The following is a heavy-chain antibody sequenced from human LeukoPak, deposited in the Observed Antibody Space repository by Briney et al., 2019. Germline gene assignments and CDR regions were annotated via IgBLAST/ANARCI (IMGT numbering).Heavy chain of an antibody. Sequence: ASVKVSCKVSGYTLTELSMHWVRQAPGKGLEWLGGFDPEDGETIYAQKFQGRVTMTEDTSTDTAYMELSSLRSEDTAVYYCATDLSSGYYPTDYWGQGTLVTVSS. CDR2: FDPEDGET. J-gene: IGHJ4*02. CDR3: ATDLSSGYYPTDY. CDR1: GYTLTELS. V-gene: IGHV1-24*01. D-gene: IGHD3-22*01.